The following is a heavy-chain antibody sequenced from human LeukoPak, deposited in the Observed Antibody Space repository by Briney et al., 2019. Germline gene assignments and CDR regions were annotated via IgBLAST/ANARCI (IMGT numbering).Heavy chain of an antibody. V-gene: IGHV3-73*01. J-gene: IGHJ6*03. CDR3: TRYYYYMDV. Sequence: GGSLRLSCAASGFTFSGSAMHWVRQASGKGLEWVGRIRSKANSYATAYAASVKGRFTISRDDSKKTAYLQMNSLKTEDAAVYYCTRYYYYMDVWGKGTTVTVSS. CDR2: IRSKANSYAT. CDR1: GFTFSGSA.